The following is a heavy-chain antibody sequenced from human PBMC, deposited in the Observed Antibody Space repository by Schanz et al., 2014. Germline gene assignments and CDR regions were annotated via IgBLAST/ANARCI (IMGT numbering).Heavy chain of an antibody. J-gene: IGHJ3*02. CDR1: GFPFSRFS. D-gene: IGHD3-10*01. CDR3: AKAKSGAHGAFDI. CDR2: ISGGSNAI. Sequence: EEQLVESGGGSLQPGGSLRLSCTASGFPFSRFSMIWVRQAPGKGLEWLAYISGGSNAIYYADSVKGRFIISRDNSKNNSKNTLYVQMNSLRAEDTAVYYCAKAKSGAHGAFDIWGQGTMVTVSS. V-gene: IGHV3-48*01.